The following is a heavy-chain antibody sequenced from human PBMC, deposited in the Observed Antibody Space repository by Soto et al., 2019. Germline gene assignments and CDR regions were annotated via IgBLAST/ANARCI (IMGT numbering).Heavy chain of an antibody. Sequence: GGSLRLSCAASGLTFSNHAMGWVRQAPGKGLEWVSAIGGSGGSTYYAASVKGRFTISRDNSKNTLYLQMNSLRVEDTAIYYCAKIAEAVAGTVYGYWGQGTLVTVSS. J-gene: IGHJ4*02. CDR2: IGGSGGST. D-gene: IGHD6-19*01. CDR1: GLTFSNHA. V-gene: IGHV3-23*01. CDR3: AKIAEAVAGTVYGY.